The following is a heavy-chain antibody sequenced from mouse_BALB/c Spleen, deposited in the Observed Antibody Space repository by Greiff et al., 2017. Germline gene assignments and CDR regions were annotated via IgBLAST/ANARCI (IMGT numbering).Heavy chain of an antibody. D-gene: IGHD2-4*01. CDR3: AREGDDNVAY. Sequence: QVQLQQSGAELVRPGTSVQVSCKASGYAFTNYLIEWVKQRPGQGLEWIGVINTGSGGTNYNEKFKGKATLTADTSSSTSYMQLSSLTSDDSAVYCCAREGDDNVAYWGQGTTLTVS. V-gene: IGHV1-54*01. CDR2: INTGSGGT. J-gene: IGHJ2*01. CDR1: GYAFTNYL.